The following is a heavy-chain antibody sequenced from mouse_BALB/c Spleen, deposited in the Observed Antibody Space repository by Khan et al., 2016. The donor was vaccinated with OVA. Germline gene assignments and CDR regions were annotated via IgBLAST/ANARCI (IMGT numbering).Heavy chain of an antibody. Sequence: EVQLQESGPGLVKPSQSLSLTCYVTGYSITSGYYWSWIRQFPGNRKEWMGYISYDGSNNYNPSLKNRISITRDTSKKQFFLKLNSVTTEDTATYYCASKSYGHGAYWGQGTLVTVSA. D-gene: IGHD2-2*01. J-gene: IGHJ3*01. V-gene: IGHV3-6*02. CDR2: ISYDGSN. CDR1: GYSITSGYY. CDR3: ASKSYGHGAY.